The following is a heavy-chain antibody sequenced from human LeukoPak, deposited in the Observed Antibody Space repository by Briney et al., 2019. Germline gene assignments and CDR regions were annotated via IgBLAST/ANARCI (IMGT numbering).Heavy chain of an antibody. D-gene: IGHD3-22*01. CDR2: IYYSGST. CDR3: ARANPLYYYDSSGYSLGAFDI. V-gene: IGHV4-59*08. J-gene: IGHJ3*02. Sequence: SETLSLTCTVSGGSISSYYWSWIRQPPGKGLEWIGYIYYSGSTNYNPSLKSRVTISVDTSKNQFPLKLSSVTAADTAVYYCARANPLYYYDSSGYSLGAFDIWGQGTMVTVSS. CDR1: GGSISSYY.